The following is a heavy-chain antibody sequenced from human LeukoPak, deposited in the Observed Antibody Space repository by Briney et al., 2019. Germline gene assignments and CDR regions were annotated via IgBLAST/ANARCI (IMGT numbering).Heavy chain of an antibody. J-gene: IGHJ5*02. CDR3: ARDPGGSGSYSWFDP. V-gene: IGHV1-18*04. CDR2: ISAYNGNT. Sequence: ASVKVSCTASGYTFTSYGISWVRQAPGQGLEWMGWISAYNGNTNYAQKLQGRVTMTTDTSTSTAYMELRSLRSDDTAVYYCARDPGGSGSYSWFDPWGQGTLVTVSS. CDR1: GYTFTSYG. D-gene: IGHD3-10*01.